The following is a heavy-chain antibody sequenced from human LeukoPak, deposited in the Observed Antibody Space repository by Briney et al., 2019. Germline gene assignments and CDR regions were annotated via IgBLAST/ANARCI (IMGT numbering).Heavy chain of an antibody. D-gene: IGHD6-19*01. V-gene: IGHV3-30-3*01. CDR2: ISYDGSNK. J-gene: IGHJ4*02. CDR1: GFTFSSYA. CDR3: AREPAVAVYFDY. Sequence: PGRSLRLSCAASGFTFSSYAMHWVRQVPGKGLEWVAVISYDGSNKYYADSVKGRFTISRDNSKNTLYLQMNSLRAEDTAVYYCAREPAVAVYFDYWGQGTLVTVSS.